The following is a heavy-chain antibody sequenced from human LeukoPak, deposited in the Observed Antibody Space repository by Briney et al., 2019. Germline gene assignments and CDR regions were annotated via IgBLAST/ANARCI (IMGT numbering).Heavy chain of an antibody. CDR2: ISGSGGST. CDR1: GFTFSSYA. CDR3: AKVQIFGVAITFDY. V-gene: IGHV3-23*01. D-gene: IGHD3-3*01. Sequence: GGSLRLSCAASGFTFSSYAMSWVRQAPGKGLEWVSAISGSGGSTYYADSVKGRFTISRDNSKNTLYLQMNSLRAEDTAVYYYAKVQIFGVAITFDYWGQGTLVTVSS. J-gene: IGHJ4*02.